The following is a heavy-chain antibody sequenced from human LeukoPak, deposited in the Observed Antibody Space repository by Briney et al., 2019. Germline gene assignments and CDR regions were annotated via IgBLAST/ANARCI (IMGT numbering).Heavy chain of an antibody. CDR2: ISYDGSNK. J-gene: IGHJ6*02. CDR1: GFTFSSYG. D-gene: IGHD4-11*01. Sequence: GRSLRLSCASSGFTFSSYGMHWVRQAPGKGLEWGAVISYDGSNKYYADSVKGRFTISRDNSKNTLYLQMNSLRAEDTAVYYCAKGDYIADFYYYYYGMDVWGQGATVTVSS. V-gene: IGHV3-30*18. CDR3: AKGDYIADFYYYYYGMDV.